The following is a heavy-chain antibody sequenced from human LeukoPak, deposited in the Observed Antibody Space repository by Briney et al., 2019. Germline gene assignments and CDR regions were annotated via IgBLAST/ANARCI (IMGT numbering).Heavy chain of an antibody. Sequence: SETLSLTCAVYGGSFSGYYWSWIRQPPGKGLEWIGEINHSGSTNYNPSLKSRVTISVDTSKNQFSLKLSSVTAADTAVYYCAGRPDSGSYFLDYWGQGTLVTVSS. D-gene: IGHD1-26*01. J-gene: IGHJ4*02. CDR2: INHSGST. CDR3: AGRPDSGSYFLDY. V-gene: IGHV4-34*01. CDR1: GGSFSGYY.